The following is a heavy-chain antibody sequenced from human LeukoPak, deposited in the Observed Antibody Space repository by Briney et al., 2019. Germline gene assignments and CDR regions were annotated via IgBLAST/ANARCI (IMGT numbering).Heavy chain of an antibody. V-gene: IGHV4-59*11. Sequence: SETLSLTCTVSGGSISSHYWSWIRQPPGKGLEWMGYIYYSGSTNYNPSLKSRVTISVDTSKNQFSLKLSSVTAADTAVYYCARVRNWFDPWGQGTLVTVSS. CDR1: GGSISSHY. J-gene: IGHJ5*02. CDR3: ARVRNWFDP. CDR2: IYYSGST.